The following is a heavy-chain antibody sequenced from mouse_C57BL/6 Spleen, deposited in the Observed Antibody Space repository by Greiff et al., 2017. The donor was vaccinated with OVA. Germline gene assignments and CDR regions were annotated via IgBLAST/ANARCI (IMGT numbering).Heavy chain of an antibody. Sequence: QVHVKQSGAELVKPGASVKMSCKASGYTFTSYWITWVKQRPGQGLEWIGDIYPGSGSTNYNEKFKSKATLTVDTSSSTAYMQLSSLTSEDSAVYYCARNGKALYAMDYWGQGTSVTVSS. CDR3: ARNGKALYAMDY. CDR1: GYTFTSYW. J-gene: IGHJ4*01. D-gene: IGHD2-1*01. V-gene: IGHV1-55*01. CDR2: IYPGSGST.